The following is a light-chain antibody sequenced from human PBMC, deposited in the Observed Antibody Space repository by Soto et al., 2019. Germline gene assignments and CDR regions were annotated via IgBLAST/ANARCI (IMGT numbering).Light chain of an antibody. CDR2: GPS. CDR1: QSVASN. V-gene: IGKV3-15*01. Sequence: EIVMTQSPVTLSLSPGDRATLSCRASQSVASNVAWFQQKPGKPHRLLIYGPSASDTGIPARFSGSGSGKEFPLTISSLQSEDFAVYYCQQYNNWARTFGQGTKVEIK. CDR3: QQYNNWART. J-gene: IGKJ1*01.